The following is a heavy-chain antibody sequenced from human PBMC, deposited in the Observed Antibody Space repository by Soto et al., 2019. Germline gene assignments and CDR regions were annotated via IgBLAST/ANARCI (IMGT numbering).Heavy chain of an antibody. CDR2: ISSSGSTI. Sequence: GGSLRLSCAASGFTFSDYYMSWIRQAPGKGLEWVSYISSSGSTIYYADSVKGRFTISRDNAKNSLYLQMNSLRAEDTAVYYCAREEPDMSGYDSDYYYGMDVCGQGTTVTVSS. V-gene: IGHV3-11*01. CDR3: AREEPDMSGYDSDYYYGMDV. J-gene: IGHJ6*02. D-gene: IGHD5-12*01. CDR1: GFTFSDYY.